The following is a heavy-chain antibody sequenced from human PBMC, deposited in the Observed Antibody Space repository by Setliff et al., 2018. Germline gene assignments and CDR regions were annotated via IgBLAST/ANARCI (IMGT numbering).Heavy chain of an antibody. D-gene: IGHD2-21*01. CDR2: ISGSGDST. CDR1: GFTFSNYA. J-gene: IGHJ4*02. V-gene: IGHV3-23*01. CDR3: ARDHGWRWLQFVDY. Sequence: GGSLRLSCVASGFTFSNYAMAWVRQALGKGLEWVSAISGSGDSTYYADSVKGRFTTSRDNSKNTLYLQMNSLRAEDTAVYYCARDHGWRWLQFVDYWGQGTLVTVSS.